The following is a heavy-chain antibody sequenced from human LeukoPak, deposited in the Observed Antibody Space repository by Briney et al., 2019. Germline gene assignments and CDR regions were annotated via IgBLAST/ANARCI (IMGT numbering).Heavy chain of an antibody. J-gene: IGHJ6*03. CDR3: ARTVKRYYYYYYMDV. Sequence: SQTLSLTCTVSGGSISSGSYYWSWIRQPAGKGLEWIGRIYTSGSTNYNPSLKSLVTISVDTSKNQFSLKLSSVTAADTAVYYCARTVKRYYYYYYMDVWGKGTTVTVSS. V-gene: IGHV4-61*02. CDR1: GGSISSGSYY. CDR2: IYTSGST. D-gene: IGHD1-1*01.